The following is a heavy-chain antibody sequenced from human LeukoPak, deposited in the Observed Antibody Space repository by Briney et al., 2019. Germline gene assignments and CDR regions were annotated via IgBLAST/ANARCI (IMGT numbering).Heavy chain of an antibody. CDR1: GFTFSSYG. Sequence: GRSLRLSCAASGFTFSSYGMHWVRQAPGKGLEWAAVISYDGSNKYYADSVKGRFTISRDNSKNTLYLQMNSLRAEDTAVYYCAKSGSSGWYGDYWGQGTLVTVSS. CDR2: ISYDGSNK. J-gene: IGHJ4*02. CDR3: AKSGSSGWYGDY. V-gene: IGHV3-30*18. D-gene: IGHD6-19*01.